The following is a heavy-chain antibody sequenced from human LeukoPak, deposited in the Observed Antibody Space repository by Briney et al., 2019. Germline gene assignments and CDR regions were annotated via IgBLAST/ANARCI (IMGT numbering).Heavy chain of an antibody. CDR2: MNPRSGNT. J-gene: IGHJ4*02. D-gene: IGHD2-8*01. CDR1: GYTFTNND. CDR3: ARVDVLMVYARLDY. V-gene: IGHV1-8*01. Sequence: ASVKVSCKASGYTFTNNDISWVRQAAGQGLEWMGWMNPRSGNTGYAQKFQGRVTMTRDTSITTAYMELSRLRSDDTAVYYCARVDVLMVYARLDYWGQGTLVTVSS.